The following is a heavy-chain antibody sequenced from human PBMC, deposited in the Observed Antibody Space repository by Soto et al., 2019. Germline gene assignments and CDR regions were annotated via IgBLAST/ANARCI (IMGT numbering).Heavy chain of an antibody. D-gene: IGHD3-3*01. J-gene: IGHJ4*02. Sequence: SETLSLTCTVSGGSISSGGYYWSWIRQHPGKGLEWLGYIYDSGITFYNPSLQSRVILSMDTSKNQFSLKLSSVTAADTAVDYCARKQSGFFYGIDYWGQGTLVTVSS. CDR2: IYDSGIT. V-gene: IGHV4-31*03. CDR3: ARKQSGFFYGIDY. CDR1: GGSISSGGYY.